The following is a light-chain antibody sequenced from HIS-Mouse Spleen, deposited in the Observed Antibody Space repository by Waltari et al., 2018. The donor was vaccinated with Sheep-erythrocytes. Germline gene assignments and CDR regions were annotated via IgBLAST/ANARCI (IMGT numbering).Light chain of an antibody. J-gene: IGKJ1*01. CDR1: QGIRSY. V-gene: IGKV1-9*01. CDR2: AAS. CDR3: QQLNSYLTWT. Sequence: DIQLTQSPSFLSASVGDRVPITCRASQGIRSYLAWYQQKPGKAPKLLIYAASTLQSGVPSRFSGSGAGTEFTLTISSLQPEDFATYYCQQLNSYLTWTFGQGTKVEIK.